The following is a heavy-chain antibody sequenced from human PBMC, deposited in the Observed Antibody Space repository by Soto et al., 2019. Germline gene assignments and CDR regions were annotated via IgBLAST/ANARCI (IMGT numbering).Heavy chain of an antibody. D-gene: IGHD5-18*01. CDR1: GGTFSSYA. Sequence: QVQLVQSGAEVKKPGYSVKVSCKASGGTFSSYAISWVRQAPGQGLEWMGGIIPIFGTANYAQKFQGRVTITADESTSTAYMELSSLISEDTAVDYCARANTRDSYGYLVDYWGQGTLGTGSS. J-gene: IGHJ4*02. CDR3: ARANTRDSYGYLVDY. V-gene: IGHV1-69*01. CDR2: IIPIFGTA.